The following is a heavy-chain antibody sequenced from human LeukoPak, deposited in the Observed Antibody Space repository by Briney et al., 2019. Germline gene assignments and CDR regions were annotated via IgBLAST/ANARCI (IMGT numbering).Heavy chain of an antibody. V-gene: IGHV3-33*01. CDR3: AREIYYDSRGYYSHGLDI. CDR1: GFTFSNYG. CDR2: IWYDGSKK. Sequence: GGSLRLSCTASGFTFSNYGLLWVRQAAGKGLEWMAIIWYDGSKKYYGDSVKGRFTISRDNSKNTLYLQMNSLRADDTAVYYCAREIYYDSRGYYSHGLDIWGQGTMVTVSS. D-gene: IGHD3-22*01. J-gene: IGHJ3*02.